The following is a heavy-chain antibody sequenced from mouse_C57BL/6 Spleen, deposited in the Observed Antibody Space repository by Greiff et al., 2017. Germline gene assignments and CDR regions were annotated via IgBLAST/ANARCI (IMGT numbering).Heavy chain of an antibody. CDR3: ARELPYYYAMDY. CDR1: GYTFTDYN. V-gene: IGHV1-18*01. J-gene: IGHJ4*01. D-gene: IGHD2-1*01. Sequence: EVQLVESGPELVKPGASVKIPCKASGYTFTDYNMDWVKQSHGKSLEWIGDINPNNGGTIYNQKFKGKATLTVDKSSSTAYMELRSLTSEDTAVYYCARELPYYYAMDYWGQGTSVTVSS. CDR2: INPNNGGT.